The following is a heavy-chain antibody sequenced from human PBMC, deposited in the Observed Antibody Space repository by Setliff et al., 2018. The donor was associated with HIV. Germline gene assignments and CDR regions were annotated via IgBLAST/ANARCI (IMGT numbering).Heavy chain of an antibody. V-gene: IGHV3-74*01. Sequence: GGSLRLSCAASGFTFDRFWMHWVRQAPGKGLVWVSRVNRDGSSTTYADSVKDRFTISRDNAENSLYLQMNSLRAEDTAVYYCASGRSYSSTRDFDYWGQGTMVTVS. J-gene: IGHJ4*02. D-gene: IGHD2-2*01. CDR2: VNRDGSST. CDR3: ASGRSYSSTRDFDY. CDR1: GFTFDRFW.